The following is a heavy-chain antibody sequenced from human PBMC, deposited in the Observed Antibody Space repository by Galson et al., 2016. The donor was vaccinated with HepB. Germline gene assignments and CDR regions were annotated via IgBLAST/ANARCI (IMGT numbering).Heavy chain of an antibody. D-gene: IGHD6-19*01. CDR3: ARSVPIAVAGNRWFDP. CDR2: INPYNGNT. J-gene: IGHJ5*02. V-gene: IGHV1-18*04. CDR1: GYTFYNYG. Sequence: SVKVSCKASGYTFYNYGISWVRQAPGQGLEWMGWINPYNGNTKYAQKVQGRVTMTTDTSTTTAYMELRSLRPDDTAVCYCARSVPIAVAGNRWFDPWGQGTLVTVSS.